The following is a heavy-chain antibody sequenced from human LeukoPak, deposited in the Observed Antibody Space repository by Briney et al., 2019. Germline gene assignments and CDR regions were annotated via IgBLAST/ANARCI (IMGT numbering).Heavy chain of an antibody. CDR2: ISGDGAST. J-gene: IGHJ4*02. CDR3: AKDVDDFGDYVLDH. V-gene: IGHV3-43*02. CDR1: GFTFGDYA. D-gene: IGHD4-17*01. Sequence: PGGSLRLSCAASGFTFGDYAMHRVRQAPGKGLEWLSLISGDGASTDYAESLKGRVAISRDNSKNSLSLQMNSLRAEDTALYYCAKDVDDFGDYVLDHWGQGTLVTVSS.